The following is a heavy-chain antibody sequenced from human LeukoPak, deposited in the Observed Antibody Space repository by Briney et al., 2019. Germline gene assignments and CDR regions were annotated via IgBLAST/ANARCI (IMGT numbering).Heavy chain of an antibody. J-gene: IGHJ4*02. CDR3: AKDLSGYSSGWYVIGTDY. D-gene: IGHD6-19*01. CDR2: ISGSGGST. CDR1: GFTFSSYA. V-gene: IGHV3-23*01. Sequence: GGSLRLSCAASGFTFSSYAMSWVRQAPGKGLEWVSAISGSGGSTYYADSVKGRFTISRDNSKNTLYLQMNSLRAEDTAVYYCAKDLSGYSSGWYVIGTDYGGQGTLVTVSS.